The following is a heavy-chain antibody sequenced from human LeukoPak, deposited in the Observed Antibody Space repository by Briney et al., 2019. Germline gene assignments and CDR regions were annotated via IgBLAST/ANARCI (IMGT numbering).Heavy chain of an antibody. D-gene: IGHD3-9*01. CDR3: AKWGDYDILTGYYVSDF. CDR1: GFIFRNYA. CDR2: ITGSGDIT. Sequence: GGSLRLSCAASGFIFRNYAMSWVRQAPGKGLEWVSAITGSGDITYYADSVKGRFTISRDNSKNTLYVEMNTLRAEDTAVYYCAKWGDYDILTGYYVSDFWGQGTLVTVSS. J-gene: IGHJ4*02. V-gene: IGHV3-23*01.